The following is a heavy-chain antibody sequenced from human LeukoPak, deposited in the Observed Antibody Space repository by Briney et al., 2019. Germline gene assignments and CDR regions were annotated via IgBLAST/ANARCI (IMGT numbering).Heavy chain of an antibody. CDR2: ISGSGGST. D-gene: IGHD6-13*01. CDR1: GFTFSSYA. CDR3: AKPRASSWYSDY. V-gene: IGHV3-23*01. J-gene: IGHJ4*02. Sequence: GASLRLSCAASGFTFSSYAMSWVRQALGKGLEWVSAISGSGGSTYYADSVKGRFTISRDNSKNTLYLQMNSLRAEDTAVYYCAKPRASSWYSDYWGQGTLVTVSS.